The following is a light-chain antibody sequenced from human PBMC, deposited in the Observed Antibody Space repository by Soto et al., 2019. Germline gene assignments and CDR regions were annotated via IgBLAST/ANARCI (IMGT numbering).Light chain of an antibody. CDR2: GAS. Sequence: EIVLTQSPGTLSLSPGERATLSCRASQIVTNSYLAWYQQKHGQAPRLLIYGASSRATGIQDRFSGSGSGTDFTLTISRLEPEDFAVYYCQQYGNSPRTFGQGTKLVIK. CDR3: QQYGNSPRT. CDR1: QIVTNSY. J-gene: IGKJ2*01. V-gene: IGKV3-20*01.